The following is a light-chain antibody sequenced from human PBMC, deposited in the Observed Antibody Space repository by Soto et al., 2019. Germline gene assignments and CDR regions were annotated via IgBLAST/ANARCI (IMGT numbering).Light chain of an antibody. CDR1: QSVSSSY. Sequence: EIVLTQSPGTLSLSPGERATLSCRASQSVSSSYLAWYQQKPGQAPRLLIYGASSRATGIPDRFSGSGSGTSFALTTTRLELKGFTLYYCQQYCSSPLFSCGPGTKVDI. J-gene: IGKJ3*01. V-gene: IGKV3-20*01. CDR3: QQYCSSPLFS. CDR2: GAS.